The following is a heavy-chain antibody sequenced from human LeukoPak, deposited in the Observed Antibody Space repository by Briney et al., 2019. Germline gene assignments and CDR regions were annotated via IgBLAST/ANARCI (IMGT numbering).Heavy chain of an antibody. CDR3: ARGVDTAMVYFDY. D-gene: IGHD5-18*01. CDR1: GFTFSSYW. CDR2: INSDGSST. J-gene: IGHJ4*02. Sequence: GGPLRLSCAASGFTFSSYWMHWVRQAPGKGLVWVSRINSDGSSTSYADSVKGRFTISRDNAKNTLYLQMNSLRAEDTAVYYCARGVDTAMVYFDYWGQRTLVTVSS. V-gene: IGHV3-74*01.